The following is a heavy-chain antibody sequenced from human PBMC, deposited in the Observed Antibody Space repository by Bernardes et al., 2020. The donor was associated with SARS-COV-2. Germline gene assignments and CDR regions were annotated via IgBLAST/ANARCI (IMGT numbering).Heavy chain of an antibody. CDR3: ARDTLEELDY. J-gene: IGHJ4*02. V-gene: IGHV1-18*01. Sequence: ASVKVSCKASGYTFTNYGFSWVRQAPGQGLEWVGWISAYSGNINYSQKLQGRVTMTTDTSTSTAYMEVRSLRSDDTAVYYCARDTLEELDYWGQGTLVTVSS. CDR1: GYTFTNYG. CDR2: ISAYSGNI. D-gene: IGHD1-1*01.